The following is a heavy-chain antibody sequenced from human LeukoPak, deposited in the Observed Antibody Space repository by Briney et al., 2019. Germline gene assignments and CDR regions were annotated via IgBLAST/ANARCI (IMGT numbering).Heavy chain of an antibody. Sequence: GGSLRLSCAASGFTFSSYAMSWVRHAPGKGLEWGSDISGSGGSTYYADSVKGQFTIPRDNSKNTQYLQMNSLRAEDTAVYYCAKPVRASGSNTFDIWGQGTMVTVSS. D-gene: IGHD5-12*01. CDR3: AKPVRASGSNTFDI. CDR1: GFTFSSYA. V-gene: IGHV3-23*01. CDR2: ISGSGGST. J-gene: IGHJ3*02.